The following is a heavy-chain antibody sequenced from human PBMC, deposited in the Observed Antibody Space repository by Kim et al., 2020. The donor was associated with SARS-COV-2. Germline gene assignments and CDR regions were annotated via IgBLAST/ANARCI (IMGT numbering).Heavy chain of an antibody. Sequence: ASVKVSCKPSGYTFTSYDIHWVRRATGQGLEWMGWMKPRNGNTGYAQKFQGKVTMTRDSSISTAYLELTSLTSEDTAVYYCARWGPAAGLDFWGQGTLVTVSS. CDR3: ARWGPAAGLDF. J-gene: IGHJ4*02. CDR2: MKPRNGNT. D-gene: IGHD6-13*01. CDR1: GYTFTSYD. V-gene: IGHV1-8*01.